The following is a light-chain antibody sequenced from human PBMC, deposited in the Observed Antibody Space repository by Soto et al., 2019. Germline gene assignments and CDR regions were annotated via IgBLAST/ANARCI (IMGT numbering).Light chain of an antibody. V-gene: IGLV2-14*01. CDR3: CSYVGASIYV. Sequence: QSALTQPASVSGSPGQSITISCTGTSSDVGGYNFVSWYQQHPGKAPKLMIYEVSNRPSGVSNRFSGSKSGNTASLTISGLQAEDEADYYCCSYVGASIYVFGTGTKLTVL. CDR2: EVS. CDR1: SSDVGGYNF. J-gene: IGLJ1*01.